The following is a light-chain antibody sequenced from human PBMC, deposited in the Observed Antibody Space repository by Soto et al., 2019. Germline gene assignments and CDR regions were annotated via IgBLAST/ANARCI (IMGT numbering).Light chain of an antibody. CDR2: AAS. Sequence: EIVMTQSPATLSVSPGERATLSCRASQSVGGNLAWYQQKPGQPPRLIIYAASSRPTCIPARFSGSGSGTEFTLTISSLQAEDFAGYYCQQYNNWPPLTFGQGTKVEIK. CDR3: QQYNNWPPLT. CDR1: QSVGGN. J-gene: IGKJ1*01. V-gene: IGKV3-15*01.